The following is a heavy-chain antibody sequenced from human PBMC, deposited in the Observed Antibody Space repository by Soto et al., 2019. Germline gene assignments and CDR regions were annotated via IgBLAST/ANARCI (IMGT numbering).Heavy chain of an antibody. V-gene: IGHV1-3*01. CDR2: INPANGNT. CDR3: ARDRLNVGPSANDAVDV. J-gene: IGHJ3*01. CDR1: GFTFSDTL. D-gene: IGHD1-1*01. Sequence: QVQLVQSGAEVKKPGASVKISCQASGFTFSDTLINWVRQGPGQRLEWMGWINPANGNTRYSESFQGRVSISRLSSASTVYVALSELTSEDTAVYYCARDRLNVGPSANDAVDVWGQGKLITVSS.